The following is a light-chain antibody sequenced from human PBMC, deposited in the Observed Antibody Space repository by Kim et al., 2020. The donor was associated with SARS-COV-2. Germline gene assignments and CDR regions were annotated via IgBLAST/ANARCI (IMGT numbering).Light chain of an antibody. CDR3: NSRDSSGNHLRV. Sequence: LGQTVRIKCQGDSLRSYYASWYQQKPGPAPVLVIYGKNNRPSGIPDRFSGSSSGNTASLTITGAQAEDEADYYCNSRDSSGNHLRVFGGGTQLTVL. J-gene: IGLJ3*02. CDR1: SLRSYY. V-gene: IGLV3-19*01. CDR2: GKN.